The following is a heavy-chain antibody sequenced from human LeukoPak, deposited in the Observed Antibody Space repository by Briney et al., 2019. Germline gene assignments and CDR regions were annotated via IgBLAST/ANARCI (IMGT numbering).Heavy chain of an antibody. V-gene: IGHV3-30*02. D-gene: IGHD6-13*01. CDR2: IRYDGSNK. CDR1: GFTFSSYG. J-gene: IGHJ4*02. Sequence: PGGSLRLSCAASGFTFSSYGMHWVRQAPGKGLEWVAFIRYDGSNKYYADSVKGRFTISRDNSKNTLYLQMGSLRAEDMAVYYCARGGTYSKSPLDYWGQGTLVTVSS. CDR3: ARGGTYSKSPLDY.